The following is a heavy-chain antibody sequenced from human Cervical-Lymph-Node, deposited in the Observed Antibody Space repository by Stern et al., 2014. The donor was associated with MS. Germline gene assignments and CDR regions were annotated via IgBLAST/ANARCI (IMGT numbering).Heavy chain of an antibody. Sequence: QVTLKESGPTLVKPTQTLTLTCTFSGFSLNTSGEGVGWIRQPPGKALEWLAVIYWDADEPYSPSLNSRLTITKDTSKNQVVLTMANMDPVDTGTYYCAHTTVTFDEAYGLDVWGQGTTVTVSS. V-gene: IGHV2-5*02. CDR1: GFSLNTSGEG. CDR3: AHTTVTFDEAYGLDV. CDR2: IYWDADE. J-gene: IGHJ6*02. D-gene: IGHD4-17*01.